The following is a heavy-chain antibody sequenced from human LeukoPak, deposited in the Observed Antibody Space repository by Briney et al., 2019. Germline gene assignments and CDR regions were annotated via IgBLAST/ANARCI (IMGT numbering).Heavy chain of an antibody. CDR2: IYHSGRT. J-gene: IGHJ4*02. CDR1: GGSISSGGYS. Sequence: SETLSLTCAVSGGSISSGGYSWSWIRQPPGKGLEWIGYIYHSGRTYYNPSLKSPITIAIDRSKNQFSRRLRSVTAADTAVCYGAGGGGGEFGEYDVFDYWGQGTLVTVSS. D-gene: IGHD3-10*01. CDR3: AGGGGGEFGEYDVFDY. V-gene: IGHV4-30-2*01.